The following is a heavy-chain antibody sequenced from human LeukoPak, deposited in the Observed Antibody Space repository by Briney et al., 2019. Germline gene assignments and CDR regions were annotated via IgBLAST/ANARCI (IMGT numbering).Heavy chain of an antibody. D-gene: IGHD3-10*01. CDR1: GGSVSSGSYY. Sequence: KPSETLSLTCPVSGGSVSSGSYYWSWIRQPPGEGLEGICYIYYSGSTNYNPSLKSRVTISVDTSKNQFSLKLSSVTAADTAVYYCARWHYYGSGSYYTNWFDPWGQGTLVTVSS. V-gene: IGHV4-61*01. J-gene: IGHJ5*02. CDR2: IYYSGST. CDR3: ARWHYYGSGSYYTNWFDP.